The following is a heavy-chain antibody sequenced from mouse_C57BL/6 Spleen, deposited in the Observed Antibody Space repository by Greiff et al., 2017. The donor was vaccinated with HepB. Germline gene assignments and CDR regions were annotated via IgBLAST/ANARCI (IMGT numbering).Heavy chain of an antibody. V-gene: IGHV1-80*01. CDR1: GYAFSSYW. D-gene: IGHD2-5*01. CDR3: ARGRDSNSFAY. Sequence: QVQLQQSGAELVKPGASVKISCKASGYAFSSYWMNWVKQRPGKGLEWIGQLYPGDGDTNYNGKFKGKATLTADKSSSTAYMQLSSLTSEDSAVYFCARGRDSNSFAYWGQGTLVTVSA. J-gene: IGHJ3*01. CDR2: LYPGDGDT.